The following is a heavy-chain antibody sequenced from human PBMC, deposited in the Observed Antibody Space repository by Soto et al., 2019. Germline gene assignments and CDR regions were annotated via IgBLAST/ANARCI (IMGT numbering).Heavy chain of an antibody. J-gene: IGHJ4*02. CDR1: GFTVSTKY. V-gene: IGHV3-66*01. Sequence: EVQLVESGGGLVQPVGSLRLSCAASGFTVSTKYMSWVRQAPGKGLEWVSVIYSGGSTFYADSVRGRFTISRDNSKNTVNLQMNSLRAEGTAVYYCARDPWAADYWGQGTLVTVSS. CDR3: ARDPWAADY. D-gene: IGHD3-16*01. CDR2: IYSGGST.